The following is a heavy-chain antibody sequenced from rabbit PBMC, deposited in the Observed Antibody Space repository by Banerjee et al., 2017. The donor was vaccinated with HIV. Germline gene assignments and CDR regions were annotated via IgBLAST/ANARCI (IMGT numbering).Heavy chain of an antibody. D-gene: IGHD6-1*01. J-gene: IGHJ4*01. CDR2: IDIGSSGTT. Sequence: QEQLKESGGGLVKPGGTLTLTCKASGFSFSSGYNMFWVRQAPGKGLEWIACIDIGSSGTTWYASWAKGRFTISKTSSTTVTLQMTSLTAADTATYFCARWTTNSYQFYFNLWGPGTLVTVS. V-gene: IGHV1S45*01. CDR1: GFSFSSGYN. CDR3: ARWTTNSYQFYFNL.